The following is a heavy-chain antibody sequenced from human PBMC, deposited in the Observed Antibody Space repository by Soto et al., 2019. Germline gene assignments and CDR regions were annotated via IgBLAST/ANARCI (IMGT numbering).Heavy chain of an antibody. Sequence: QVELLQSGPEVKKPGASVKVSCKASIYIFTNYYIIWVRQAPGQGLEWVGWINPDNDDTNLAQRFQGRVSMTTDTSTTTAXXXXXXXXXXXXXXXXXXXXXXXXXSYFHYMDVWGKGTTLTVSS. CDR1: IYIFTNYY. CDR2: INPDNDDT. V-gene: IGHV1-18*01. J-gene: IGHJ6*03. D-gene: IGHD1-26*01. CDR3: XXXXXXXXSYFHYMDV.